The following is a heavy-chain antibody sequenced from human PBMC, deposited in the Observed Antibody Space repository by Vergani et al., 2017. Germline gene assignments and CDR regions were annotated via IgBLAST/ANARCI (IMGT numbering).Heavy chain of an antibody. Sequence: QLQLQESGPGLVKPSETLSLTCTVSGGSISSSSYYWGWIRQPPGKGLEWIGSIYYSGSTYYSPSLKSRVSISVDTSKNQFSLKLNSVTAADTAVYYCARHPDYGGNSYYDGMDVWGQGTTVTVSS. V-gene: IGHV4-39*01. D-gene: IGHD4-23*01. CDR3: ARHPDYGGNSYYDGMDV. J-gene: IGHJ6*02. CDR2: IYYSGST. CDR1: GGSISSSSYY.